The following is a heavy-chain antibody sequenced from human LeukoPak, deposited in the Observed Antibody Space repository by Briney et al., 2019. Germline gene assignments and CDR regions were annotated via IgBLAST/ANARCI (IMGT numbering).Heavy chain of an antibody. CDR1: GSSISSGGYY. Sequence: SETLSLTCTVSGSSISSGGYYWSWIRQHPGKGLEWIGYIYYSGSTYYNPSLKSRVTISVDTSKNQFSLKLSSVTAADTAVYYCARDRGYYYDSSGYSSFDYWGQGTLVTVSS. D-gene: IGHD3-22*01. V-gene: IGHV4-31*03. CDR3: ARDRGYYYDSSGYSSFDY. CDR2: IYYSGST. J-gene: IGHJ4*02.